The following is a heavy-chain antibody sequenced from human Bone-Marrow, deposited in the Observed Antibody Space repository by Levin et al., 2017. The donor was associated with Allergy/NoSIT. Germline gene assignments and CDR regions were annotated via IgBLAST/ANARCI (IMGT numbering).Heavy chain of an antibody. V-gene: IGHV3-9*01. CDR2: ITYNSENI. Sequence: SLKISCAASGFTFANYAMHWVRQAPQQGLEWVSGITYNSENIGYADFVEGRFTIARDNAKNSLYLQMNSLRAEDSGFYYCAKDSSEGDFDYWGQGILVNVSS. J-gene: IGHJ4*02. CDR1: GFTFANYA. D-gene: IGHD6-19*01. CDR3: AKDSSEGDFDY.